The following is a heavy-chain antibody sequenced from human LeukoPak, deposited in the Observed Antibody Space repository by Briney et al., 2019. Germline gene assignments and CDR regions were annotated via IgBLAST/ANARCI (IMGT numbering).Heavy chain of an antibody. D-gene: IGHD3-10*01. V-gene: IGHV4-39*07. J-gene: IGHJ4*02. CDR2: IYYSGST. CDR3: ARAMGSVLLWFGELLDY. Sequence: KPSETLSLTCTVSGGSISSSSYYWGWIRQPPGKGLEWIGSIYYSGSTYYNPSLKSRVTISVDTSKNQFSLKLSSVTAADTAVYYCARAMGSVLLWFGELLDYWGQGTLVTVSS. CDR1: GGSISSSSYY.